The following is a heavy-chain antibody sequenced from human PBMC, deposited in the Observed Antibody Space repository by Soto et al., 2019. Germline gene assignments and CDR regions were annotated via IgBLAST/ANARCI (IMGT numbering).Heavy chain of an antibody. CDR3: ARADYYDSSGYSRELNY. CDR1: GGSISSGGYY. Sequence: SETLSLTCTVSGGSISSGGYYWSWIRQHPGKGLEWIGYIYYSGSTYYNPSLKSRVTISVDTSKNQFSLKLISVTAADTAVYYCARADYYDSSGYSRELNYWGQGTLVTVSS. J-gene: IGHJ4*02. V-gene: IGHV4-31*03. D-gene: IGHD3-22*01. CDR2: IYYSGST.